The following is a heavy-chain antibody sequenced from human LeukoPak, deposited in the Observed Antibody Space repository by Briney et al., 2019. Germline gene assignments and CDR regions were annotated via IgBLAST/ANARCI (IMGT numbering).Heavy chain of an antibody. CDR1: GGSISSYY. CDR3: ARDYSSSSKWFDP. CDR2: IYYSGST. Sequence: PSETLSLTCTVSGGSISSYYWSWIRQPPGKGLEWIGYIYYSGSTNYNPSLKSRVTISVDTSKNQFSLKLSSVTAADTAVYYCARDYSSSSKWFDPWGQGTLVTVSS. J-gene: IGHJ5*02. V-gene: IGHV4-59*01. D-gene: IGHD6-6*01.